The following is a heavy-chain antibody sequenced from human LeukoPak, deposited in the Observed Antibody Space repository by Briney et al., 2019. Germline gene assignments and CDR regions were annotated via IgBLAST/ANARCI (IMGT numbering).Heavy chain of an antibody. V-gene: IGHV4-59*01. Sequence: SETLSLTCTVSGGSISSYYWSWIRQPPGKGLEWIGYIYYSGSTNYNPSLKSRVTISVDTSKNQFSLKLSSVTAADTAVYYCASSLLGLPGHDAFDIWGQGTMVTVSS. J-gene: IGHJ3*02. CDR1: GGSISSYY. CDR2: IYYSGST. CDR3: ASSLLGLPGHDAFDI.